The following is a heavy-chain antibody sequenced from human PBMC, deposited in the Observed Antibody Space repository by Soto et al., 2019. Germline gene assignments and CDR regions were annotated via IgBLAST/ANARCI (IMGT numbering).Heavy chain of an antibody. V-gene: IGHV4-31*03. J-gene: IGHJ6*02. CDR1: GGSISSGGYY. Sequence: QVQLQESGPGLVKPSQTLCLTCTVSGGSISSGGYYWSWIRQHPGKGLEWIGYIYYSGSTYYNPSLKSRVTISVDTSKNQFSLKLSSVTAADTAVYYCARTLRYFDWLPKGMDVWGQGTTVTVSS. CDR3: ARTLRYFDWLPKGMDV. D-gene: IGHD3-9*01. CDR2: IYYSGST.